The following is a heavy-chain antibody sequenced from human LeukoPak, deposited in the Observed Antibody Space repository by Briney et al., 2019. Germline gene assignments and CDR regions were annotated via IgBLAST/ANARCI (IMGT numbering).Heavy chain of an antibody. J-gene: IGHJ3*02. Sequence: PGGSLRLSCAASGFTFSSYWMSWVRQAPGKGLEWVANIKQDGSEKYYVDSVKGRFTISRDNSKNTLYLQMNSLRAEDTAVYYCAKGVTAFDIWGQGTVVTVSS. V-gene: IGHV3-7*03. CDR2: IKQDGSEK. CDR1: GFTFSSYW. D-gene: IGHD4-11*01. CDR3: AKGVTAFDI.